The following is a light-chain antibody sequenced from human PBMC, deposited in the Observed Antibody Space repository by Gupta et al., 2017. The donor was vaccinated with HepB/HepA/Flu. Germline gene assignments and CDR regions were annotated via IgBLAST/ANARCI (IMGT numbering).Light chain of an antibody. J-gene: IGKJ5*01. CDR2: GAS. Sequence: EIVLTQSPGTLSLSPGERATLSCRASQSVSSSYLAWYQQKPGQAPRLLIYGASSRDTGIPDRFSGSGYGTDFTLTISRREPEDFAVYYCQQYGSSPRVTFGQGTRLEIK. CDR1: QSVSSSY. V-gene: IGKV3-20*01. CDR3: QQYGSSPRVT.